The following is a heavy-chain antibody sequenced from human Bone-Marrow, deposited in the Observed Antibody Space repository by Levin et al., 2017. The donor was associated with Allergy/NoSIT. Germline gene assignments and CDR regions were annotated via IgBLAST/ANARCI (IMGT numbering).Heavy chain of an antibody. CDR3: AKERLDYFVQVAGTPEA. D-gene: IGHD6-19*01. J-gene: IGHJ5*02. Sequence: GESLKISCSASGFSFSDYAFHWLRHIPGMGLQWLASMSYDGNYKYYADSVKDRFTISRDNSKSTLYLRMDSLRTADPAIYYCAKERLDYFVQVAGTPEAWGQGTVVAVSS. V-gene: IGHV3-30*18. CDR2: MSYDGNYK. CDR1: GFSFSDYA.